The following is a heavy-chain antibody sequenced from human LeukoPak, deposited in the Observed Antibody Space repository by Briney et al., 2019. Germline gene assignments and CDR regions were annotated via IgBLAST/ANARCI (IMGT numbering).Heavy chain of an antibody. J-gene: IGHJ5*02. V-gene: IGHV3-66*01. CDR3: ARDLGVYVGASDFDP. D-gene: IGHD1-26*01. Sequence: GGSLRLSCAASGFTFSSYWMSWVRQAPGKGLEWVSVIYSGGSTYYADSVKGRFTISRDNSKNTLYLQMNSLRAEDTAVYYCARDLGVYVGASDFDPWGQGTLVTVSS. CDR2: IYSGGST. CDR1: GFTFSSYW.